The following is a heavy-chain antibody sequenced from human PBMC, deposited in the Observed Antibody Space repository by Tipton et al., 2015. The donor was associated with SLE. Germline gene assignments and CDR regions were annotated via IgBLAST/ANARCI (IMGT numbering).Heavy chain of an antibody. CDR2: IGSDGTKK. D-gene: IGHD1-14*01. Sequence: SLRLSCAASGFTFSSYAMSWVRQAPGKGLEWVAFIGSDGTKKYYGDSVRGRLIISRDNSNNMLYVQVNRVRAEDTAVYYCARRRSKPGLFSKRAWFAPWAREPLFTVPS. CDR1: GFTFSSYA. V-gene: IGHV3-33*08. CDR3: ARRRSKPGLFSKRAWFAP. J-gene: IGHJ5*02.